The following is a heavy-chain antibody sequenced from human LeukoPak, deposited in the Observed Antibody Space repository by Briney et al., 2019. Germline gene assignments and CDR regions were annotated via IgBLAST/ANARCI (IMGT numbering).Heavy chain of an antibody. V-gene: IGHV4-59*01. CDR1: GGSISSYY. Sequence: SETLSLTCTVSGGSISSYYWSWIRQPPGKGLEWIGYIYYSGSTNYNPSLKSRVTISVETSKNQFSWKLSSVTAADTAVYYCARDLGGGAFDIWGQGTMVTVSS. J-gene: IGHJ3*02. D-gene: IGHD3-16*01. CDR3: ARDLGGGAFDI. CDR2: IYYSGST.